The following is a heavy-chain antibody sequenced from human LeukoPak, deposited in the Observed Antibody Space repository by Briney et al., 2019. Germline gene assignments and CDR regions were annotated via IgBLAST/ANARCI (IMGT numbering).Heavy chain of an antibody. V-gene: IGHV3-74*01. CDR2: INSDGSST. D-gene: IGHD3-3*01. CDR1: GFTFSSYW. CDR3: AREGALRFLEWLSRPVFDY. J-gene: IGHJ4*02. Sequence: PGGSLRLSCAASGFTFSSYWMHWVRQAPGKGLVWVSRINSDGSSTSYADSVKGRFTISRDNAKNSLYLQMNSLRAEDTAVYYCAREGALRFLEWLSRPVFDYWGQGTLVTVSS.